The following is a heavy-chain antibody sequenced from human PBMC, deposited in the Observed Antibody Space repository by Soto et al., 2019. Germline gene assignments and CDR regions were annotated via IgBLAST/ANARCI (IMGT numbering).Heavy chain of an antibody. CDR3: AKDGSHNFDY. V-gene: IGHV3-30*18. D-gene: IGHD1-26*01. J-gene: IGHJ4*02. Sequence: QVQLVESGGGVVQPGRSLRLSCAASGFTFSHYAMHWDRQAPGKGLEWVALMSYDRSNEYYADSVKGRFTISRDNSKNTLYLQMDSLRAEDTVVYYCAKDGSHNFDYWGQGTLVTVSS. CDR1: GFTFSHYA. CDR2: MSYDRSNE.